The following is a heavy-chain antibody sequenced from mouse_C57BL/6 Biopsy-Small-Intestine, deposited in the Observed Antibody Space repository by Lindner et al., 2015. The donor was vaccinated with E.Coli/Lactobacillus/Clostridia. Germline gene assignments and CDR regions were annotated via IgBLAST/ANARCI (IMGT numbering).Heavy chain of an antibody. Sequence: VQLQECGPELVKPGASVKMSCKASGYTFTDYNMHWVKQSHGKSLEWIGYINPNNGGTTYNQKFKGKATLTVNKSSSTASMELRGLTSEDSAVYYCGSAWFAYWGQGTLVTVSA. CDR1: GYTFTDYN. V-gene: IGHV1-22*01. CDR2: INPNNGGT. CDR3: GSAWFAY. J-gene: IGHJ3*01.